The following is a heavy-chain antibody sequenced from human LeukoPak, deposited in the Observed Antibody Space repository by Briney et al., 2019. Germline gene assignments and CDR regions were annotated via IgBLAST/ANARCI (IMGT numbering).Heavy chain of an antibody. Sequence: TSQTLSLTCAISGDSVSSNSAAWNWIRQSPSRGLEWLGRTYYRSKWYNDYAVSVKSRITINPDTSKNQFSLQLNSVTPEDTAVYYCARGGGVGYYYGSGSYLDYWGQGTLVTVSS. CDR3: ARGGGVGYYYGSGSYLDY. J-gene: IGHJ4*02. CDR2: TYYRSKWYN. D-gene: IGHD3-10*01. V-gene: IGHV6-1*01. CDR1: GDSVSSNSAA.